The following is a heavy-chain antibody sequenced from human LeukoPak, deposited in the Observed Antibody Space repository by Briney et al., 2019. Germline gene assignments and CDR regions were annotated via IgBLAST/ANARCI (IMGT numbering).Heavy chain of an antibody. Sequence: PGGSLRLSCAGSGFSVSNYYMSWVRQAPGKGLEWVSLIRDSGETFYADSVKGRFTISRDNSKNTMYHQMNRLRVEDTAVYFCARDRAVTQDWVEFDPWGQGTLVTVSS. CDR1: GFSVSNYY. V-gene: IGHV3-66*03. CDR2: IRDSGET. CDR3: ARDRAVTQDWVEFDP. D-gene: IGHD4-17*01. J-gene: IGHJ5*02.